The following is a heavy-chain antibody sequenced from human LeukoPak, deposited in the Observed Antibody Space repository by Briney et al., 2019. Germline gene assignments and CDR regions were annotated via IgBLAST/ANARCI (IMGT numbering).Heavy chain of an antibody. J-gene: IGHJ5*02. V-gene: IGHV1-18*01. Sequence: ASVKVSCKASGYTFTSYGISWLRQAPGQGLEWMGWISAYNGNTNYAQKLQGRVTMTTDTSTSTAYMELRSLRSDDTAVYYCARDKIAAAGGWFDPWGQGTLVTVSS. D-gene: IGHD6-13*01. CDR3: ARDKIAAAGGWFDP. CDR2: ISAYNGNT. CDR1: GYTFTSYG.